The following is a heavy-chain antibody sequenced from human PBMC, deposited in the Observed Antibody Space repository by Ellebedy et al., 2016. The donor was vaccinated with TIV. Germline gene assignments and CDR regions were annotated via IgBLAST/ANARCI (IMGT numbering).Heavy chain of an antibody. Sequence: GESLKISXVASGFTFSSYAMSWVRQAPGKGLEWVSAISGSGGSTFYADCVKGRFTISRDNAKNSLYLQMNSLRAEDTALYYCAKGGTPYIAAARFDPWGQGTLVTVSS. D-gene: IGHD6-13*01. J-gene: IGHJ5*02. CDR1: GFTFSSYA. V-gene: IGHV3-23*01. CDR3: AKGGTPYIAAARFDP. CDR2: ISGSGGST.